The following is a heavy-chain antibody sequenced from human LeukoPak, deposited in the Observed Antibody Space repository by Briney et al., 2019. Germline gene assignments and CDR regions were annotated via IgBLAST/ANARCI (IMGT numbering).Heavy chain of an antibody. CDR3: AASALTFSSGWFVY. D-gene: IGHD6-19*01. Sequence: GGSLRLSCAASEFTFSSYSMNWVRQAPGKGLEWVSSISSSSSYIYYADSVKGRFTISRDNAKNTLYLQMNSLRDEDTAVYYCAASALTFSSGWFVYWGQGSLVTVSS. CDR2: ISSSSSYI. CDR1: EFTFSSYS. J-gene: IGHJ4*02. V-gene: IGHV3-21*01.